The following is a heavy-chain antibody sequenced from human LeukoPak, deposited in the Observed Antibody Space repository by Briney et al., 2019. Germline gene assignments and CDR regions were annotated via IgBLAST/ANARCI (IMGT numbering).Heavy chain of an antibody. Sequence: SQTLSLTCAISGDSVSGNTTAWNWIRQSPSRGLEWLGRTYSRSRWYHDYAVSVTSRISISADTSKNQFSLQLISVTPDDTAIYFCARAISRFNWFDTWGQGTLVTVSS. V-gene: IGHV6-1*01. D-gene: IGHD3-3*01. CDR3: ARAISRFNWFDT. CDR1: GDSVSGNTTA. J-gene: IGHJ5*01. CDR2: TYSRSRWYH.